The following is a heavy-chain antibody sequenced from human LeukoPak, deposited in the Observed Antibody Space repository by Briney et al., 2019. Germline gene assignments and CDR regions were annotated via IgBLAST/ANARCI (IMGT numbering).Heavy chain of an antibody. CDR3: ARDPSSSYNWFDP. CDR1: GYTFTGYY. D-gene: IGHD6-6*01. Sequence: ASVKVSCKASGYTFTGYYMHWVRQAPGQGLEWMGWVNPNSGGTNYAQKFQGRVTMTRDTSISTAFMELSRLRSDDTAVYYCARDPSSSYNWFDPWGQGTLVTVSS. CDR2: VNPNSGGT. J-gene: IGHJ5*02. V-gene: IGHV1-2*02.